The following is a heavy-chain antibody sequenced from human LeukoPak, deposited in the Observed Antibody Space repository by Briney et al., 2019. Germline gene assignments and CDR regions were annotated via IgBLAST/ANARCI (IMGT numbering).Heavy chain of an antibody. V-gene: IGHV3-49*04. CDR3: TRVIDIVVVVAAIDAFDI. J-gene: IGHJ3*02. Sequence: GGSLRLSCTASGFTFGDYAMSWVRQAPGKGLEWVGFIRSKAYGGTTEYAASVKGRFTISRDDSKSIAYLQMNSLKTEDTAVYYCTRVIDIVVVVAAIDAFDIWGQGTVVTVSS. CDR1: GFTFGDYA. CDR2: IRSKAYGGTT. D-gene: IGHD2-15*01.